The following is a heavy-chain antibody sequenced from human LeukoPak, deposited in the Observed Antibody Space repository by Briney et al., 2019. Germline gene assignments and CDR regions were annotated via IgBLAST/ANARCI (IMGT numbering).Heavy chain of an antibody. Sequence: SETLSLTCIVSGGSFTSDYWSWIRQPPGKGLEWIGEINHSGSTNYNPSLKSRVSISVDTSKNQFSLKLSSVTAADTAVYYCARLPTVVTRVAFDIWGQGTMVTVSS. D-gene: IGHD4-23*01. V-gene: IGHV4-34*01. CDR3: ARLPTVVTRVAFDI. CDR1: GGSFTSDY. CDR2: INHSGST. J-gene: IGHJ3*02.